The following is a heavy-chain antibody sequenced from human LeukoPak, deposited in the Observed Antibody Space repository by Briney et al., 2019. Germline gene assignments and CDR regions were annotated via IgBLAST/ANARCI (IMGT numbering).Heavy chain of an antibody. CDR2: IWYEGSNK. D-gene: IGHD6-13*01. V-gene: IGHV3-33*01. CDR3: ARGVNIAAAGTIVY. CDR1: GFTFRSYG. J-gene: IGHJ4*02. Sequence: GRSLRLSCAASGFTFRSYGMHWVRQAPGKGLEWVAVIWYEGSNKYYGDSVKGRFTISRDNSKNTLYLRMNSLRAEDTAVYYCARGVNIAAAGTIVYWGQGTLVTVSS.